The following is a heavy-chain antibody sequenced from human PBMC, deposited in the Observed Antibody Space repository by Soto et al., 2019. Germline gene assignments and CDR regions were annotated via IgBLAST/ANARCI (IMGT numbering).Heavy chain of an antibody. CDR3: ANAPGDFWCGYSDQKRGAFDI. V-gene: IGHV3-30*18. CDR1: GFTFSSYG. D-gene: IGHD3-3*01. CDR2: ISYDGSNK. Sequence: QVQLVESGGGVVQPGRSLRLSCAASGFTFSSYGMHWVRQAPGKGLEWVADISYDGSNKYYADSVKGRFTISRDNSKNTLYLQMNSLRAEDTAVYYCANAPGDFWCGYSDQKRGAFDIWGQGTMVTVSS. J-gene: IGHJ3*02.